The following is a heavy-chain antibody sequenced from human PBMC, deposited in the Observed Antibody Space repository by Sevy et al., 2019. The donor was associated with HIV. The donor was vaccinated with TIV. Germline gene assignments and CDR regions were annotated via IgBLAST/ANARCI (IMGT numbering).Heavy chain of an antibody. J-gene: IGHJ4*02. CDR3: ARDPYARRGFDY. CDR1: GYTFATYT. Sequence: ASVKVSCKASGYTFATYTLHWVRQAPGQSLEWMGWLNPGNGNTRYSQKFQGRVTITRDTSARTAYMELTSLTSEDTPVYYCARDPYARRGFDYWGQGTLVTVSS. V-gene: IGHV1-3*01. CDR2: LNPGNGNT. D-gene: IGHD3-16*01.